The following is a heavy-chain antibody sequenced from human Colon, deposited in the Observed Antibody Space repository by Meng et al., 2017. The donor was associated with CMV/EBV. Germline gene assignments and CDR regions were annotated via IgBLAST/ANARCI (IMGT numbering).Heavy chain of an antibody. Sequence: ASVKVSCKASGYTFSDYYLHWVRQAPGQGLEWMGRINPNSGGTNYAPKFQGRLTMTRDTSINSVSMELSGLTSDDTAIYYCARAVADSYGLDVWGQGTTVTVSS. CDR2: INPNSGGT. D-gene: IGHD6-19*01. V-gene: IGHV1-2*02. CDR1: GYTFSDYY. J-gene: IGHJ6*02. CDR3: ARAVADSYGLDV.